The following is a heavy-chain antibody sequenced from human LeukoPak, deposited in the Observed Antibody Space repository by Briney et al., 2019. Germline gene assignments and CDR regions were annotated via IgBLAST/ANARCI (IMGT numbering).Heavy chain of an antibody. V-gene: IGHV1-2*02. CDR2: IHPNTGDT. CDR3: SSHYGLGPV. D-gene: IGHD3-10*01. J-gene: IGHJ4*02. Sequence: GASVRVSCKALGHSFRDHHVIWVRQAPGQGLEWMGWIHPNTGDTKFGQNFQGRLTMTWDTSISTAYLDLHGLTSDDTAVFYCSSHYGLGPVWGQGTLVTASS. CDR1: GHSFRDHH.